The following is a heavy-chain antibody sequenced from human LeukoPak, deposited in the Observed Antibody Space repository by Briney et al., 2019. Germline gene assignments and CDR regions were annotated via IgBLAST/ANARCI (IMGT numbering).Heavy chain of an antibody. D-gene: IGHD3-10*01. Sequence: GGSLTLSCAPFGMTFSSYGMHWVRQTPGKGQERVGIIWYDGSDKYYADSVKGRFTISRDNYKNTLYLQMNSLRGEDTAVYYCARDYGSGMDVWGKGTMVTVSS. J-gene: IGHJ6*04. CDR1: GMTFSSYG. CDR3: ARDYGSGMDV. CDR2: IWYDGSDK. V-gene: IGHV3-33*01.